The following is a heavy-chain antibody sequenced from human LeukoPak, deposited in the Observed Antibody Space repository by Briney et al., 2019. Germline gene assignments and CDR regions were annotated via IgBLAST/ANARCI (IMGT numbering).Heavy chain of an antibody. CDR3: ARGAGGAI. D-gene: IGHD2-21*01. J-gene: IGHJ4*02. CDR1: GFTFSSCW. V-gene: IGHV3-74*01. CDR2: TNSDGSST. Sequence: GGSLRFSCAASGFTFSSCWMHWVRQAPGKGLVWVSHTNSDGSSTTYADSVKGRFTISRDNVKNTLYLQMNSLRAEDTAVYYCARGAGGAIWGQGTLVTVSS.